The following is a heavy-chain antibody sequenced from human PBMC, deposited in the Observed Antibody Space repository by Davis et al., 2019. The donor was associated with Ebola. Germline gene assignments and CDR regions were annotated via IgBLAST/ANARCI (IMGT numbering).Heavy chain of an antibody. D-gene: IGHD4-23*01. CDR3: ARDLAYGGNSGLAFDI. CDR1: GDSISPYF. CDR2: ISYSGST. Sequence: MPSETLSLTCTVSGDSISPYFWSWVRQPPGKGPEWIGYISYSGSTKYNPSLKSRVTISGDTSKNQFSLKLSSVTAADTAVYYCARDLAYGGNSGLAFDIWGQGTMVTVSS. J-gene: IGHJ3*02. V-gene: IGHV4-59*01.